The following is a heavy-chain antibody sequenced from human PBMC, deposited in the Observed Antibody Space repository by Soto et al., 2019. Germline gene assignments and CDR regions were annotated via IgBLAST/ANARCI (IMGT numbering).Heavy chain of an antibody. Sequence: SVKVSCKASGGTFSSYAISWVRQAPGQGLEWMGGIIPIFGTANYAQKFQGRVTITADESTSTAYMELSSLRSEDTAVYYCASGSGYCGYEKPSGMDVWGQGTTVTVSS. J-gene: IGHJ6*02. CDR3: ASGSGYCGYEKPSGMDV. D-gene: IGHD5-12*01. CDR2: IIPIFGTA. CDR1: GGTFSSYA. V-gene: IGHV1-69*13.